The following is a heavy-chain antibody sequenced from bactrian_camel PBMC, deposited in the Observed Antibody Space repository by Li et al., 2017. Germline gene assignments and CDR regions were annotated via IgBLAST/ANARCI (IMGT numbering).Heavy chain of an antibody. D-gene: IGHD5*01. J-gene: IGHJ4*01. CDR3: AARGGTCFVDGSGFPY. CDR1: DYSYETNC. V-gene: IGHV3S1*01. CDR2: IYTGGGST. Sequence: HVQLVESGGGSVQAGGSLRLSCVLSDYSYETNCMAWFRQAPGTEREAVAAIYTGGGSTYYADSVKGRFTISKDNSQNTLYLQMNNLKPEDTGMYYCAARGGTCFVDGSGFPYWGQGTQVTVS.